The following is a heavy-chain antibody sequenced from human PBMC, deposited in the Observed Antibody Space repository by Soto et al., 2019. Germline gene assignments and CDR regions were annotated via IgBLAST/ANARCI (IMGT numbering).Heavy chain of an antibody. CDR3: ARERPRAERSTYYFDY. J-gene: IGHJ4*02. CDR1: GYTFTSYY. V-gene: IGHV1-46*03. Sequence: ASLKVSCKASGYTFTSYYMHWVRQAPGQGLEWMGIINPSGGSTSYAQKFQGRVTMTRDTSTSTVYMELSSLRSEDTAVYYCARERPRAERSTYYFDYWGQGTLVTVSS. D-gene: IGHD1-1*01. CDR2: INPSGGST.